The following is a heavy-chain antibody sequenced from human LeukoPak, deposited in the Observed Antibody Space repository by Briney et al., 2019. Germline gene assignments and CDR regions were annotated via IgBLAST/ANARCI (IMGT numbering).Heavy chain of an antibody. J-gene: IGHJ4*02. Sequence: SETLSLTCTVSGGSISSGSYYWSWIRQPPGKGLEWIGSIYYSGSTYYNPSLKSRVTISVDTSKNQFSLKLSSVTAADTAVYYCATPLLDYYDSSGQLYYFDYWGQGTLVTVSS. D-gene: IGHD3-22*01. CDR3: ATPLLDYYDSSGQLYYFDY. V-gene: IGHV4-39*01. CDR2: IYYSGST. CDR1: GGSISSGSYY.